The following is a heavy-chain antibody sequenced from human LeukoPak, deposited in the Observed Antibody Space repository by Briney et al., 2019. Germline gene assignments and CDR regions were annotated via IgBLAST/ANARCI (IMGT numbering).Heavy chain of an antibody. Sequence: GGSLRLSCAASGFTVSSNYMSWVRQAPGKGLEWVSVIYSGGSTYYADSVKGRFTISRDNSKNTLYLQMNSLRAEDTAVCYCARAPYGDYFDYWGQGTLVTVSS. J-gene: IGHJ4*02. CDR2: IYSGGST. D-gene: IGHD4-17*01. V-gene: IGHV3-53*01. CDR3: ARAPYGDYFDY. CDR1: GFTVSSNY.